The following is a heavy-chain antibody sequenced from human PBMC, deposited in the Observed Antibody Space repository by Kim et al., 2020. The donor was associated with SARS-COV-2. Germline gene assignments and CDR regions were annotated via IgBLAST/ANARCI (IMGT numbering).Heavy chain of an antibody. Sequence: KYSPSFQGQVTISADKCIPTAYLQWTSLKASDTAMYYCARQGSYFSGMDVWGQGTTVTVSS. CDR3: ARQGSYFSGMDV. D-gene: IGHD2-21*01. J-gene: IGHJ6*02. V-gene: IGHV5-51*01.